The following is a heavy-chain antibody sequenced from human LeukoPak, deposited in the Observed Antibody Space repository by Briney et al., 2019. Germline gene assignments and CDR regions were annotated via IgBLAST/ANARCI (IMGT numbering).Heavy chain of an antibody. Sequence: PGGSLRLSCAASGFTFSSYAMHWVRQAPGKGLEWVAVISYDGSNKYYADSVKGRFTISRDNSKNTLYLQMISLRAEDTAVYYCARNAAIRRSFFDYWGQGTLVTVSS. CDR3: ARNAAIRRSFFDY. CDR2: ISYDGSNK. J-gene: IGHJ4*02. D-gene: IGHD6-13*01. V-gene: IGHV3-30-3*01. CDR1: GFTFSSYA.